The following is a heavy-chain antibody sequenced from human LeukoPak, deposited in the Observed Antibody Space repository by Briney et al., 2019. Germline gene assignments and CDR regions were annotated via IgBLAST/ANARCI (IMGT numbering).Heavy chain of an antibody. CDR1: GFTFSSYE. J-gene: IGHJ5*02. V-gene: IGHV3-48*03. D-gene: IGHD3-3*01. CDR3: VRDREYYDFWSGYQGWFDP. Sequence: PGGSLRLSCAASGFTFSSYEMNWVRQAPGKGLEWVSYISSSGSTIYYADSVKGRFTISRDNAKNSLYLQMNSLRAEDTAVYYCVRDREYYDFWSGYQGWFDPWGQGTLVTVSS. CDR2: ISSSGSTI.